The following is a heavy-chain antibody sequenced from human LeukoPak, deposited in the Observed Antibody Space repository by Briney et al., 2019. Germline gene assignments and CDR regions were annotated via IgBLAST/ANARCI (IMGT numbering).Heavy chain of an antibody. D-gene: IGHD3-22*01. Sequence: VASVKVSCKASGGTFSSDAISWVRQAPGQGLEWMGGIIPIFGTANYAQKFQGRVTITADESTSTAYMELSSLRSEDTAVYYCATYYYDSSGYYFDYWGQGTLVTVSS. CDR3: ATYYYDSSGYYFDY. J-gene: IGHJ4*02. V-gene: IGHV1-69*01. CDR2: IIPIFGTA. CDR1: GGTFSSDA.